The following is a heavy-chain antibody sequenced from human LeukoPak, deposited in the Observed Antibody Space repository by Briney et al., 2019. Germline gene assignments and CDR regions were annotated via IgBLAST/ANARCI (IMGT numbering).Heavy chain of an antibody. CDR3: ARAGGDYAEASW. Sequence: SETLSLTCTVSGGSISSYYWSWIRQPPGKGLEWIGYIYYSGSTNYNPSLKSRVTISVDTSKNQFSLKLSSVTAAGTAVYYCARAGGDYAEASWWGQGTLVTVSS. J-gene: IGHJ4*02. V-gene: IGHV4-59*01. CDR2: IYYSGST. D-gene: IGHD4-17*01. CDR1: GGSISSYY.